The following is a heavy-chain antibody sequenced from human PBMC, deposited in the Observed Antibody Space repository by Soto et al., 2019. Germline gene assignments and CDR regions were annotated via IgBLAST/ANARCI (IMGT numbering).Heavy chain of an antibody. V-gene: IGHV1-69*04. CDR1: GGTFSRYT. Sequence: GASVKVSCKASGGTFSRYTISWVRQAPGQGLEWMGRIIPMLGIANYAQKFQGRVTITADTSTSTAYMELRSLRSDDTAVYYCARDPTVLRFLEWLPPYGMDVWGQGTTVTVSS. CDR3: ARDPTVLRFLEWLPPYGMDV. D-gene: IGHD3-3*01. CDR2: IIPMLGIA. J-gene: IGHJ6*02.